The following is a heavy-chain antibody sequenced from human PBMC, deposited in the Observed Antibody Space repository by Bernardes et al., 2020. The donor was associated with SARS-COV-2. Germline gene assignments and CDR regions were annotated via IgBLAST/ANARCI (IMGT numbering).Heavy chain of an antibody. J-gene: IGHJ4*02. CDR2: FDPEDGET. CDR3: ATVPKYYYGSGFDY. D-gene: IGHD3-10*01. Sequence: ASVKVSCKVSGYTLTELSMHWVRQAPGKGLEWMGGFDPEDGETIYAQKFQGRVTMTEDTSTDTAYMELSSLRSEDTAVYYCATVPKYYYGSGFDYWGQGTLVTVSS. V-gene: IGHV1-24*01. CDR1: GYTLTELS.